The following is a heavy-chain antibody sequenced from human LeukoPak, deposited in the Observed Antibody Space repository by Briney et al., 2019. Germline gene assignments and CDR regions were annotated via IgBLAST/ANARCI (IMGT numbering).Heavy chain of an antibody. CDR3: ARHSNSYYYYYMDV. CDR1: GFTFGDYG. CDR2: IDWNGDST. Sequence: PGGSLRLSCAASGFTFGDYGMSWVRQAPGKGLEWVSGIDWNGDSTDYADSVKGRFTISRDNAKNSLYLQMNSLRAEDTALYHCARHSNSYYYYYMDVWGKGTTVTVSS. D-gene: IGHD6-6*01. V-gene: IGHV3-20*01. J-gene: IGHJ6*03.